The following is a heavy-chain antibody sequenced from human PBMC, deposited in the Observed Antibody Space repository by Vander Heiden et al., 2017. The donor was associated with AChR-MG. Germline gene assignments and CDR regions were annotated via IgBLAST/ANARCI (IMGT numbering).Heavy chain of an antibody. J-gene: IGHJ6*03. CDR1: GGSISSGGYY. CDR2: IYYSGST. Sequence: QVQLQESGPGLVKPSQTLSLTCTVSGGSISSGGYYWSWIRQHPGKGLEWIGYIYYSGSTYDNPSLKSRVTISVDTSKNQFSLKLSSVTAADTAVYYCARGPYDFWSGYYYYYYMDVWGKGTTVTVSS. D-gene: IGHD3-3*01. V-gene: IGHV4-31*03. CDR3: ARGPYDFWSGYYYYYYMDV.